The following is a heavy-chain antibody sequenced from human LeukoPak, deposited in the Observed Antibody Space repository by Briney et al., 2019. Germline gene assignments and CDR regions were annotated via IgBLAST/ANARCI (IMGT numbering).Heavy chain of an antibody. Sequence: GGSLRLSCVVSGFSFSSHWMHWVRQAPGKGPVWVSRISPDGTVKGYADSVKGRFTISRDNAKNTLYLQMNNVRAEDTAVFYCVRDRSTFTLFASWGQGTLVTVSS. CDR1: GFSFSSHW. J-gene: IGHJ4*02. CDR3: VRDRSTFTLFAS. D-gene: IGHD2-15*01. V-gene: IGHV3-74*01. CDR2: ISPDGTVK.